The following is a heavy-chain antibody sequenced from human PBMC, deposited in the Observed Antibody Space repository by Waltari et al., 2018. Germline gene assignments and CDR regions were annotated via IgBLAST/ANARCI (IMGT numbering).Heavy chain of an antibody. V-gene: IGHV1-46*01. D-gene: IGHD2-21*01. Sequence: QVQLVQSGAEVKKPGASVKISCKTSEYTFTSPYRHWVRQAPGQGLEWMGIINPSGGSTIYAQKFQGRVTMTRDTSTSTVYMELSSLRADDTAVYYCALDTGALWMDVWGQGTTVTVSS. J-gene: IGHJ6*02. CDR3: ALDTGALWMDV. CDR2: INPSGGST. CDR1: EYTFTSPY.